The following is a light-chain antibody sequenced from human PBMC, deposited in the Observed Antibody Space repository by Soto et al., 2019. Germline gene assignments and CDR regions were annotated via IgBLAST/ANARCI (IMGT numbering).Light chain of an antibody. V-gene: IGKV3-20*01. J-gene: IGKJ1*01. CDR3: QQYGSSRWT. Sequence: SVLTQSPGTLSLSPGERATLSFRASQSVSSSYLAWYQQKPGQAPRLLIYGASSRATGIPDRFSGSGSGTDFTLTISRLEPEDFAVYYCQQYGSSRWTFGQGTKVDIK. CDR2: GAS. CDR1: QSVSSSY.